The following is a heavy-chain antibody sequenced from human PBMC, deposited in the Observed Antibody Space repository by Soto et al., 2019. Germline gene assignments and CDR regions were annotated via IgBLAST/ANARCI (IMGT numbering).Heavy chain of an antibody. CDR1: GFRVSNYW. Sequence: GGSLRLSCAASGFRVSNYWMNLVRQAPGKGLVWVSHIKSDGTTSYADSVEGRFTVSRDDAKNTFYLQMNGLRAEDTAVYYCAKARGEEGLKFLEWVGGMDVWGHGTTVTVSS. CDR2: IKSDGTT. D-gene: IGHD3-3*01. CDR3: AKARGEEGLKFLEWVGGMDV. V-gene: IGHV3-74*01. J-gene: IGHJ6*02.